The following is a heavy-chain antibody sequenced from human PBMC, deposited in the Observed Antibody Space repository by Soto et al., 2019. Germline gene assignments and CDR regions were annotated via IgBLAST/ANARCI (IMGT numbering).Heavy chain of an antibody. V-gene: IGHV4-59*01. CDR2: IHYSGST. CDR1: GDSISTFY. D-gene: IGHD3-3*01. CDR3: ARVRSNLFGY. Sequence: SETLSLTCTVSGDSISTFYWSWIRQPPGKGLEWIGYIHYSGSTNYNPSLKSQVIISVDTSKNQFSLKLSSVTAVDTAVYFCARVRSNLFGYWGQGTLVTVSS. J-gene: IGHJ4*02.